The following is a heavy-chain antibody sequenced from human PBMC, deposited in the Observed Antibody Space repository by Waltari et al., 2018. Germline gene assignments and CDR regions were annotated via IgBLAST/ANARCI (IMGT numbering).Heavy chain of an antibody. V-gene: IGHV1-18*01. CDR1: GYTFTSYG. D-gene: IGHD3-16*01. Sequence: QVQLVQSGAEVKKPGASVKVSCKASGYTFTSYGISWVRQAPGQGLEWMGLISAYNVNTNHAQKLQVRVTMTTDTSTSTAYMELRSLRSDDTAVYYCARGGPHAPPAPYFDYWGQGTLVTVSS. CDR3: ARGGPHAPPAPYFDY. CDR2: ISAYNVNT. J-gene: IGHJ4*02.